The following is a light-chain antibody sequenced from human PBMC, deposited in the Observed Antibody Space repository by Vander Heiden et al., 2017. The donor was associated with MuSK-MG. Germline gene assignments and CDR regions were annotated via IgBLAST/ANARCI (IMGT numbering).Light chain of an antibody. CDR2: WAS. V-gene: IGKV4-1*01. CDR3: QQDDSTPYT. Sequence: DSLMTQSPDSLAVSLGERATINRKSSQSVLYSSNNKNYLAWYQQKPGQPPKLLIYWASTRESGVPDRFSGSGSGTDFTLTISILQAEDVAVYYCQQDDSTPYTFGQGTKLEIK. CDR1: QSVLYSSNNKNY. J-gene: IGKJ2*01.